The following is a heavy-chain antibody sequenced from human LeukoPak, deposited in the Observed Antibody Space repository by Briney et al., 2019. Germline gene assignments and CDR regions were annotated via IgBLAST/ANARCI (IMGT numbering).Heavy chain of an antibody. CDR1: GFTFTNYW. V-gene: IGHV4-34*01. CDR2: INHSGST. Sequence: GSLRLSCAASGFTFTNYWMSWVRQAPGKGLEWVGEINHSGSTNYNPSLKSRVTISVDTSKNQFSLKLSSVTAADTAVYYCARGSKDITMIVVGFDYWGQGTLVTVSS. CDR3: ARGSKDITMIVVGFDY. J-gene: IGHJ4*02. D-gene: IGHD3-22*01.